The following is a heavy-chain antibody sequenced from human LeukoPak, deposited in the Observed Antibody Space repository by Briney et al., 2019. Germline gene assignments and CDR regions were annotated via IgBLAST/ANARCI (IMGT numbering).Heavy chain of an antibody. J-gene: IGHJ4*02. V-gene: IGHV3-74*01. D-gene: IGHD3-16*01. Sequence: PGGSLRLSCAVSGFTFSSSWMHWVRQGPGRGLVWVSRISSDGSNTIYADSVRGRFTVYRDNAKNTLFLQMNSLRAEDTGVYYCARDWGGYGPTSHNYWGQGTLVTVSS. CDR3: ARDWGGYGPTSHNY. CDR1: GFTFSSSW. CDR2: ISSDGSNT.